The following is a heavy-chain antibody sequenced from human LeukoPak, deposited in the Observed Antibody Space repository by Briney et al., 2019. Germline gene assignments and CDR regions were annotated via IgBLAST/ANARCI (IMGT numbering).Heavy chain of an antibody. V-gene: IGHV3-64*04. CDR1: GFTFSNYA. J-gene: IGHJ4*02. D-gene: IGHD1-1*01. CDR2: ISNNGVST. CDR3: AMNWNCDY. Sequence: QPGGSLRLSCSASGFTFSNYAMAWVRRAPGKGLEYVSAISNNGVSTYYADSVKGRFTISRDNSKSTLYLQMNSLRAEDTAVYYRAMNWNCDYWGQGTLVTVSS.